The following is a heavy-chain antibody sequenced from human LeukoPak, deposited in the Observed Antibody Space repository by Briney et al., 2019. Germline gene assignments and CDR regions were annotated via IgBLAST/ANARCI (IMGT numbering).Heavy chain of an antibody. V-gene: IGHV4-59*12. CDR3: ARDGSIAAAGTVYYYGMDV. J-gene: IGHJ6*02. CDR2: IYYSGST. CDR1: GGSISSYY. Sequence: SETLSLTCTVSGGSISSYYWSWIRQPPGKGLEWIGYIYYSGSTNYNPSLKSRVTMSVDTSKNQFSLKLSPVTAADTAVYYCARDGSIAAAGTVYYYGMDVWGQGTTVTVSS. D-gene: IGHD6-13*01.